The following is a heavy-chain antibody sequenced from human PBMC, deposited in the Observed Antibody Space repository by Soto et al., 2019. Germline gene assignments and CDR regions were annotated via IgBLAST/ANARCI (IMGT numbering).Heavy chain of an antibody. CDR1: GFTFDDYA. D-gene: IGHD4-4*01. V-gene: IGHV3-9*01. J-gene: IGHJ4*02. Sequence: EVQLVESGGGLVQPGRSLRLSCAASGFTFDDYAMPWVRQPPGRALEWVSGISWNSGSIGYADSVKGRFTISRDNAKNSLYLQMNSLRAEDTALYYCAKDISNYAYYFDYWGQGTLVTVSS. CDR2: ISWNSGSI. CDR3: AKDISNYAYYFDY.